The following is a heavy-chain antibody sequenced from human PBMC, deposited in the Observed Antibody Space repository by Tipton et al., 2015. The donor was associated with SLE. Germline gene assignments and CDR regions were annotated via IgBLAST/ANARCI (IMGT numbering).Heavy chain of an antibody. CDR2: INHSGST. CDR3: ARDRYYGSGSLGSNYYYMDV. CDR1: GGSFSGNF. D-gene: IGHD3-10*01. V-gene: IGHV4-34*01. J-gene: IGHJ6*03. Sequence: TLSLTCAVYGGSFSGNFWNWIRQSPGKGLEWIGEINHSGSTNYNPSLKRRVTISLDTSKNQFSLKVTSVTAADTALYYCARDRYYGSGSLGSNYYYMDVWGKGTTVTVSS.